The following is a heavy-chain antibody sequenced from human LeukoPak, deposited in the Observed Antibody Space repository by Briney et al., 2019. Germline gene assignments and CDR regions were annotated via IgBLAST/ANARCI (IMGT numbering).Heavy chain of an antibody. CDR2: INPDNGAT. CDR1: GYTFIGNY. V-gene: IGHV1-2*02. Sequence: ASVRVSCKASGYTFIGNYLHWVRQAPGQGLQWMGWINPDNGATDYSQKFQGRVTVTRDLSTSTAYMELNRLTSDDTAMYFCARGEWLHPLDFWGQGTMVMVSS. CDR3: ARGEWLHPLDF. D-gene: IGHD3-16*01. J-gene: IGHJ4*02.